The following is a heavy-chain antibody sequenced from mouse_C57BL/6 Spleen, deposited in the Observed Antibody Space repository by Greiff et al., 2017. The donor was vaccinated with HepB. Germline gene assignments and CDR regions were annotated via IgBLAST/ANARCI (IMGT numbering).Heavy chain of an antibody. CDR1: GYTFTSYW. J-gene: IGHJ2*01. D-gene: IGHD2-4*01. V-gene: IGHV1-72*01. CDR2: IDPNSGGT. CDR3: ERGCDDYDLRNDFDY. Sequence: QVQLQQPGAELVKPGASVKLSCKASGYTFTSYWMHWVKQRPGRGLEWIGRIDPNSGGTKYNEKFKSKATLTVDKPSSTAYMQLSSLTSEDSAVYYCERGCDDYDLRNDFDYWGKGTTLTVST.